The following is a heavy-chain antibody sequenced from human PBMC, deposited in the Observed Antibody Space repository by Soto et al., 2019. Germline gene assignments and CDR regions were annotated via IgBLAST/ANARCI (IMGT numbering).Heavy chain of an antibody. CDR3: ARVGSSSWHNYYYYGMDV. V-gene: IGHV3-7*05. D-gene: IGHD6-13*01. Sequence: GGSLRLSCAASGFTFSSYWMSWARQAPGKGLEWVANIKQDGSEKYYVDSVKGRFTISRDNAKNSLYLQMNSLRAEDTAVYYCARVGSSSWHNYYYYGMDVWGQGTTVTVSS. CDR2: IKQDGSEK. J-gene: IGHJ6*02. CDR1: GFTFSSYW.